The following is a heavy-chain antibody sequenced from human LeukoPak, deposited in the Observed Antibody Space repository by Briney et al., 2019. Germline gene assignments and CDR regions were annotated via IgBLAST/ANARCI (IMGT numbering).Heavy chain of an antibody. J-gene: IGHJ6*03. V-gene: IGHV3-20*01. Sequence: GGSLRLSCAASGFTFDDYGMSWVRQAPGKGLEWVSGINWNGGSTGYADSVKGRFTISRDNAKNSLYLQVNSLRAEDTALYHCAREYDFWSGYFPYYYYYYMDVWGKGTTVTVSS. D-gene: IGHD3-3*01. CDR3: AREYDFWSGYFPYYYYYYMDV. CDR1: GFTFDDYG. CDR2: INWNGGST.